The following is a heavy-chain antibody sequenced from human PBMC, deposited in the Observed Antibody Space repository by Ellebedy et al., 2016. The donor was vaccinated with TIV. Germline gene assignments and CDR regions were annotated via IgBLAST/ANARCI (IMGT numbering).Heavy chain of an antibody. CDR1: GFTFSDYY. V-gene: IGHV3-11*01. J-gene: IGHJ2*01. CDR2: ISSSGSTI. Sequence: GGSLRLXXAASGFTFSDYYMSWIRQAPGKGLEWVSYISSSGSTIYYADSVKGRFTISRDNAKNSLYLQMNSLRAEDTAVYYCARHAGGYDPDWYFDLWGRGTLVTVSS. CDR3: ARHAGGYDPDWYFDL. D-gene: IGHD5-12*01.